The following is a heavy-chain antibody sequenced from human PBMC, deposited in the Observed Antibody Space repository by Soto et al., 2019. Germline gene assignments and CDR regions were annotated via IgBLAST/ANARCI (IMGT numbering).Heavy chain of an antibody. V-gene: IGHV3-30*18. Sequence: VQLVESGGGVVQPGRSLRLSFAASGFTFSDYAMHWVRQAPGKGLEWVAVVSHDGSNTHYADSVKGRFATSIDSSKNTVCLEMTSLRAEDTAVYYCAKGGRQWLVTSDFNYWGQGALVTVSS. J-gene: IGHJ4*02. CDR2: VSHDGSNT. CDR1: GFTFSDYA. CDR3: AKGGRQWLVTSDFNY. D-gene: IGHD6-19*01.